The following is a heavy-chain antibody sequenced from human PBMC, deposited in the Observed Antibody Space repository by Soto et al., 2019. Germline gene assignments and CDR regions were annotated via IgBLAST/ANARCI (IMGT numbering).Heavy chain of an antibody. CDR1: VYTFTGYY. Sequence: SSVKVACKASVYTFTGYYMHWGRQAPGQGLEWMGWINPNSGGTNYAQKFQGWVTMTRDTSISTAYMELSRLRSDDTAVYYCARVGDAPPYYCMDVWGQGTTVTVS. J-gene: IGHJ6*02. CDR2: INPNSGGT. CDR3: ARVGDAPPYYCMDV. V-gene: IGHV1-2*04. D-gene: IGHD2-21*02.